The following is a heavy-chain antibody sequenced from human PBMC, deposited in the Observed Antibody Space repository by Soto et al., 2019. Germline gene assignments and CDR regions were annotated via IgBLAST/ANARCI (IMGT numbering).Heavy chain of an antibody. V-gene: IGHV1-18*01. J-gene: IGHJ4*02. CDR2: ISAYSGKT. CDR1: GYTFTTYG. D-gene: IGHD3-16*01. CDR3: ARDPYLGDHKY. Sequence: ASVKVSCKTSGYTFTTYGISWVRQAPGQGLEWVGWISAYSGKTHYAQKFQGKVTMTTDTSTNTAYLELRSLRSDDTAVYYCARDPYLGDHKYWGQGTLVTVSS.